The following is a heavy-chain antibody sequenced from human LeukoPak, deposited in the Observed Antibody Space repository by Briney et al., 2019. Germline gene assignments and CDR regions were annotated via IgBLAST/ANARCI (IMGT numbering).Heavy chain of an antibody. D-gene: IGHD4-23*01. CDR2: INPSGGST. J-gene: IGHJ5*02. Sequence: ASVKVSCKASGYAFTSYYMHWVRQAPGQGLEWMGIINPSGGSTSYAQKFQGRVTMTRDTSTSTVYMELSGLRSEDTAVYYCARDPDYGGNSGRLDPWGQGTLVTVSS. CDR1: GYAFTSYY. CDR3: ARDPDYGGNSGRLDP. V-gene: IGHV1-46*01.